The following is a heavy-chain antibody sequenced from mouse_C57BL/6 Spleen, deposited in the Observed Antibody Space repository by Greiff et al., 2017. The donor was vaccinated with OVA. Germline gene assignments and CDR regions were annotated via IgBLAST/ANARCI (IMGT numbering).Heavy chain of an antibody. Sequence: QVQLQQPGAELVKPGASVKLSCKASGYTFTSYWMQWVKQRPGQGLEWIGEIDPSDSYTNYNQKFKGKATLTVDTSSSTAYMQLSSLTSEDSAVYYCARRGAYGSSLWFAYWGQGTLVTVSA. J-gene: IGHJ3*01. V-gene: IGHV1-50*01. CDR3: ARRGAYGSSLWFAY. CDR2: IDPSDSYT. CDR1: GYTFTSYW. D-gene: IGHD1-1*01.